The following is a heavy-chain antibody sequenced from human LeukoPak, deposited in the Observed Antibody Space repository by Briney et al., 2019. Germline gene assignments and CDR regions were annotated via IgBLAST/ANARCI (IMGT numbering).Heavy chain of an antibody. CDR2: ISYDGSNK. CDR3: ARKMKTGDRVGTFDI. J-gene: IGHJ3*02. D-gene: IGHD1-1*01. V-gene: IGHV3-30*03. CDR1: GFTFSNYG. Sequence: QTGRSLRLSCAASGFTFSNYGLHWVRQAPGKGLEWLAVISYDGSNKYYADSVKGRFTISRDNSKNTLYLQMNSLTAEDTAVYYCARKMKTGDRVGTFDIWGQGTMVTVSS.